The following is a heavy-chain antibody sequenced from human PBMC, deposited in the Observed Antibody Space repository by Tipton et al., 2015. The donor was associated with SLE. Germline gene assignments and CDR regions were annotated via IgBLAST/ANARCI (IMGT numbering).Heavy chain of an antibody. CDR3: SRDLAARGGHYFDY. CDR2: IYYSGST. V-gene: IGHV4-59*01. Sequence: TLSLTCTVSGGSISSSYWSWIRQTPGKGLEWIGYIYYSGSTNYNPSLKSRDTISVDTSKNQFSLKLSSVTAAETSVYYCSRDLAARGGHYFDYWVQGTLVTVSS. J-gene: IGHJ4*02. D-gene: IGHD6-6*01. CDR1: GGSISSSY.